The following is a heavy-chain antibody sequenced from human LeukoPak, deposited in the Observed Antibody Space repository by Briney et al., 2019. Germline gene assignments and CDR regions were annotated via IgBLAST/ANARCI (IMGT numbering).Heavy chain of an antibody. J-gene: IGHJ6*03. CDR1: GYTFTVYY. V-gene: IGHV1-2*02. CDR2: INTNSGGT. CDR3: ARVGYYDSSGYYYVARYYYYYMDV. D-gene: IGHD3-22*01. Sequence: ASVKVSCKASGYTFTVYYMHWGRQAPGQGGEGMGWINTNSGGTHYEQNFSGRVTMTTDTSTSTAYMQLRSLRSDDTAVYYCARVGYYDSSGYYYVARYYYYYMDVWGKGTTVTISS.